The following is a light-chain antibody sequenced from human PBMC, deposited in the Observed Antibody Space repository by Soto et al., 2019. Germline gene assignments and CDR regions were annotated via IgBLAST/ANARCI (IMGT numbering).Light chain of an antibody. V-gene: IGKV1-5*03. CDR1: QSIRSW. J-gene: IGKJ2*01. Sequence: DIQMTQSPSTLSVSVGDRVTITCRSSQSIRSWLAWYQQKPGKAPKILIYNAPSLESGVPSTFSGSESVTEFPLTNSSLQPDDFATFYCQQYNSYSEYTFGHRTKLEIK. CDR3: QQYNSYSEYT. CDR2: NAP.